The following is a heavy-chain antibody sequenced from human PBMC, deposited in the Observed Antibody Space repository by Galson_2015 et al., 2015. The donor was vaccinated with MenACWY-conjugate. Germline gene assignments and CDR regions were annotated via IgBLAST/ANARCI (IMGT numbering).Heavy chain of an antibody. CDR1: GFTISSYW. CDR3: TRQQESYSHGMDV. CDR2: IKQDGSAT. J-gene: IGHJ6*02. V-gene: IGHV3-7*03. D-gene: IGHD2-21*01. Sequence: SLRLSCAAPGFTISSYWMTWVRQAPGKGLEWVANIKQDGSATYYVDSVKGRFTISRDNAKNSLYLQVSSLRVEDTAVYYCTRQQESYSHGMDVWGQGTTVTVSS.